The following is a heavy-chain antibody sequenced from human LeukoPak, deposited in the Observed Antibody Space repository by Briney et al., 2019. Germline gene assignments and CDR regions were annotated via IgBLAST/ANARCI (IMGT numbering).Heavy chain of an antibody. CDR3: ARDNYYERSYWFDP. Sequence: ASVRVSCKASGYTFTSYDISWVRQAPGQGLEWMGWISGYNGNPNYAQKFQDRVTMTTDTSTSTAYMELRSLRSDDTAVYFCARDNYYERSYWFDPWGQGTLVTVSS. J-gene: IGHJ5*02. D-gene: IGHD3-22*01. CDR2: ISGYNGNP. V-gene: IGHV1-18*01. CDR1: GYTFTSYD.